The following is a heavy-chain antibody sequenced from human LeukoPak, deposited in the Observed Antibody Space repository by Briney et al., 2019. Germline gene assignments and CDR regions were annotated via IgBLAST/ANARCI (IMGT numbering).Heavy chain of an antibody. D-gene: IGHD2-15*01. Sequence: GGSLRLSCAASGFTFSSYAMRRVRQAPGKGLEWVSAIIGSDGSTYYADSVKGRFTISRDNSKNTLYLQMNSLRAEDTAVYYCAKDMWACSGGSCYPEGGLDYWGQGTLVTVSS. CDR3: AKDMWACSGGSCYPEGGLDY. CDR2: IIGSDGST. J-gene: IGHJ4*02. CDR1: GFTFSSYA. V-gene: IGHV3-23*01.